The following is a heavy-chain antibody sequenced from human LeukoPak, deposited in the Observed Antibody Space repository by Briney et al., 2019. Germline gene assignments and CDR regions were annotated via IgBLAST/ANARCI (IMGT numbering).Heavy chain of an antibody. D-gene: IGHD3-10*01. V-gene: IGHV4-39*01. CDR2: FYYSGTT. CDR1: GGSISTTSSY. J-gene: IGHJ4*02. Sequence: TTSETLSLTCTVSGGSISTTSSYWGWIRQPPGKGLEWTATFYYSGTTYYNPSLKSRITISVDTSKNQFSLKLTSVTAADTAVYYCARQSDVGGSFRLWGQGTLVPVSS. CDR3: ARQSDVGGSFRL.